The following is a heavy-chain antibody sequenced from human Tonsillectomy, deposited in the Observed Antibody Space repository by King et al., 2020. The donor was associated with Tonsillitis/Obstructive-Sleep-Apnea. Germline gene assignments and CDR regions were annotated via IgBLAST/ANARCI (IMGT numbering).Heavy chain of an antibody. CDR1: GYTFTSYA. CDR2: INTNTGNP. CDR3: ASFDEEPGYCSGGSCYRYDAFDI. Sequence: VQLVESGSELKKPGASVKVSCKASGYTFTSYAMNWVRQAPGQGLEWMGWINTNTGNPTYAQGFTGRFFFSLDTSVYTTYLQISSLKAEDTAVYYCASFDEEPGYCSGGSCYRYDAFDIWGQGTMVTVSS. V-gene: IGHV7-4-1*02. J-gene: IGHJ3*02. D-gene: IGHD2-15*01.